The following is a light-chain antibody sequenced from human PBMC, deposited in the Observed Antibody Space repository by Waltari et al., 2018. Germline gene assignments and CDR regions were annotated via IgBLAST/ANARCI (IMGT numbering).Light chain of an antibody. CDR2: DVN. V-gene: IGLV2-14*03. Sequence: QSALTQPASVSGSPGQSITISCTGTSSYVGGYNYVSWYQQHPGKAPKLMIYDVNNRPSGVSNRFSGSKSGNTASLTISGLQAEDEADYYCSSYTSSTVVFGGGTKLTVL. J-gene: IGLJ2*01. CDR1: SSYVGGYNY. CDR3: SSYTSSTVV.